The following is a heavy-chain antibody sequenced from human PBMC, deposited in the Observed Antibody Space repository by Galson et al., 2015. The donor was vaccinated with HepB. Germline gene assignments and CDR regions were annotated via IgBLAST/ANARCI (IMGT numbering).Heavy chain of an antibody. V-gene: IGHV3-33*01. CDR3: VRYGSGNDQNFDY. CDR2: IWYDGSNK. D-gene: IGHD3-10*01. J-gene: IGHJ4*02. Sequence: SLRLSCAASGFSLTTQGMRWFRQAPGKGLEWVAVIWYDGSNKYYADSVKGRFTISRDNSRNTLYLQMNSLGLEDTAVYYCVRYGSGNDQNFDYWGQGTLLTVSS. CDR1: GFSLTTQG.